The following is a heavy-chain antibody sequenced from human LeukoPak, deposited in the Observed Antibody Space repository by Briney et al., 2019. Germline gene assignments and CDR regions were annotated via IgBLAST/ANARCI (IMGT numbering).Heavy chain of an antibody. CDR1: GFTFYNYG. CDR2: IPYDGNNE. J-gene: IGHJ4*02. V-gene: IGHV3-30*02. Sequence: PGGSLRLSCAASGFTFYNYGIHWVRQAPVKGLEWVAFIPYDGNNEYYADSVKGRFTISRDNSKNTLNLQMNSLRVEDMAVYYCAKDMPQFCRSTNCPIDFWGQGTLVTVSS. D-gene: IGHD2-2*01. CDR3: AKDMPQFCRSTNCPIDF.